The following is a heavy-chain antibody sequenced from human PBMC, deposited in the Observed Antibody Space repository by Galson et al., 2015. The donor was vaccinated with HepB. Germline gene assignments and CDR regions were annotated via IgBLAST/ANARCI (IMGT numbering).Heavy chain of an antibody. Sequence: SLRLSCAASGFTFSDYYMSWIRQAPGKGLEWVSYISSSSSYTNYADSVKGRFTISRDNAKNSLYLQMNSLRAEDTAVYYCARERSGDGYNIHAFDIWGQGTMGTVSS. CDR3: ARERSGDGYNIHAFDI. D-gene: IGHD5-24*01. J-gene: IGHJ3*02. V-gene: IGHV3-11*05. CDR1: GFTFSDYY. CDR2: ISSSSSYT.